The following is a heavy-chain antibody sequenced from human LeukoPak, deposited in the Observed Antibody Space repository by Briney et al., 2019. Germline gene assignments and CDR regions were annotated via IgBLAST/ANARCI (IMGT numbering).Heavy chain of an antibody. J-gene: IGHJ6*04. V-gene: IGHV4-4*02. CDR1: GGSISSSNW. CDR3: ARSSSDGNYGMDV. Sequence: SETLSLTCAVSGGSISSSNWWRWVRQPPGKELEWIGEIYHSGSTNYNPSLKSRVTISVDKSKNQFSLKLSSVTAADTAVYYCARSSSDGNYGMDVWGKGTTDTVSS. CDR2: IYHSGST.